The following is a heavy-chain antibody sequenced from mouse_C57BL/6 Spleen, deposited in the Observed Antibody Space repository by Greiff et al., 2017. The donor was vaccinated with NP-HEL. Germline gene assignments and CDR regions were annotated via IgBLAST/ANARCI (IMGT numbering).Heavy chain of an antibody. CDR1: GYTFTSYW. D-gene: IGHD1-1*01. CDR2: IDPSDSYT. V-gene: IGHV1-69*01. Sequence: QVQLQQPGAELVMPGASVKLSCKASGYTFTSYWMHWVKQRPGQGLEWIGEIDPSDSYTNYNQKFKGKSTLTVDKSSSTAYMQLSSLTSEDSAVYYCARFDTTSAYWGQGTLVTVSA. CDR3: ARFDTTSAY. J-gene: IGHJ3*01.